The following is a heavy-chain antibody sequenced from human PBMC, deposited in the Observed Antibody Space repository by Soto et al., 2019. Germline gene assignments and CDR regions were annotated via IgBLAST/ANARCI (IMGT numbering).Heavy chain of an antibody. CDR1: GFTFSSYG. Sequence: PGGSLRLSCAASGFTFSSYGMHWVRQAPGKGLEWVAVISYDGSNKYYADSVKGRFTISRDNSKNTLYLQMNSLRAEDTAVYYCASRISFDIWGQGTMVTVSS. J-gene: IGHJ3*02. V-gene: IGHV3-30*03. CDR2: ISYDGSNK. CDR3: ASRISFDI.